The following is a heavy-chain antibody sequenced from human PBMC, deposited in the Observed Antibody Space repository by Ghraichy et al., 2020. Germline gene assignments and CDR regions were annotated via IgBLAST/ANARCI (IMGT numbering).Heavy chain of an antibody. CDR2: IYSGGST. V-gene: IGHV3-53*01. Sequence: GGSLRLSCAASGFTVSSNYMTWVRQAPGKGLEWVSVIYSGGSTYYADSVKGRITISRDNSKNILYLQMNSLRAEDTAVYYCARGRTTVTTISDYWGQGTLVTVSS. D-gene: IGHD4-17*01. CDR3: ARGRTTVTTISDY. J-gene: IGHJ4*02. CDR1: GFTVSSNY.